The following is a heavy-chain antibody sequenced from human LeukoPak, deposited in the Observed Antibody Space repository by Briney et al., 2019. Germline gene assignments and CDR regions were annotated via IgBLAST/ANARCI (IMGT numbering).Heavy chain of an antibody. D-gene: IGHD4/OR15-4a*01. CDR2: INPSAGST. CDR3: ARRKVLGFMDV. J-gene: IGHJ6*03. CDR1: GYTFTSYY. Sequence: ASVKVSCKASGYTFTSYYMHWVRQAPGQGLEWMGIINPSAGSTTYALKFQGRVTMTTDMSTNTVFMELSSLRYEDTAVYYCARRKVLGFMDVWGTGTAVTVSS. V-gene: IGHV1-46*01.